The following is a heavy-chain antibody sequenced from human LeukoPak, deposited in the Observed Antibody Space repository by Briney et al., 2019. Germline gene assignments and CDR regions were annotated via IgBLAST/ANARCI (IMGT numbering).Heavy chain of an antibody. V-gene: IGHV1-18*01. Sequence: GASVKVSCKASGYTFTSYGISWVRQAPGQGLEWMGWISAYNGNTNYAQKFQGRVTITADKSTSTAYMELSSLRSEDTAVYYCARDRVVPAAAGYYYYYGMDVWGQGTTVTVSS. D-gene: IGHD2-2*01. J-gene: IGHJ6*02. CDR3: ARDRVVPAAAGYYYYYGMDV. CDR2: ISAYNGNT. CDR1: GYTFTSYG.